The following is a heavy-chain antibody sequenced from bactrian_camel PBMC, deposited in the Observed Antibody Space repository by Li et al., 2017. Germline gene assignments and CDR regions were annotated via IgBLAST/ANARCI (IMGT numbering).Heavy chain of an antibody. CDR2: ILTGGGRTSGFNTGGDRI. Sequence: VQLVESGGGSVLSGESLVLSCVASGYTFGTCEMGWHRQAPGKGLEWVASILTGGGRTSGFNTGGDRIYYGDSVKGRFTVSKDNAKRILYLQMNSLKPEDTAMYYCAAELYGGSWDRFEAHEYSYWGQGTQVTVS. D-gene: IGHD6*01. CDR3: AAELYGGSWDRFEAHEYSY. CDR1: GYTFGTCE. J-gene: IGHJ4*01. V-gene: IGHV3S40*01.